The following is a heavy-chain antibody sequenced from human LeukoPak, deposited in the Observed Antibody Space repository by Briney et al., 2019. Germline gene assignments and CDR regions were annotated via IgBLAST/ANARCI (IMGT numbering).Heavy chain of an antibody. J-gene: IGHJ6*02. CDR2: IYYSGST. D-gene: IGHD6-6*01. V-gene: IGHV4-59*08. Sequence: SETLSLTCTVSGGSISGYYWSWIRQPPGKGLEWIGYIYYSGSTNYNPSLKSRVTISVDTSKNQFSLKLSSVTAADTAVYYCARHYSSSSSTNYYYYGMDVWGQGTTVTVSS. CDR1: GGSISGYY. CDR3: ARHYSSSSSTNYYYYGMDV.